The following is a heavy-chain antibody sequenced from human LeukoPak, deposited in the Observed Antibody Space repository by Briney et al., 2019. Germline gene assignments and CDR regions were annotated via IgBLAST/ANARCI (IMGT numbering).Heavy chain of an antibody. V-gene: IGHV4-39*07. CDR3: ARVRRSPYYYYMDV. D-gene: IGHD3-16*01. CDR2: IYYSRSTFHT. J-gene: IGHJ6*03. CDR1: GGSISSSGYH. Sequence: PSETLSLTCTVAGGSISSSGYHWAWIRQPPGKGLEWVANIYYSRSTFHTFYNPSLKSRVTISVDTSKNQFSLKLSSVTAADTAVYYCARVRRSPYYYYMDVWGKGTTVTVSS.